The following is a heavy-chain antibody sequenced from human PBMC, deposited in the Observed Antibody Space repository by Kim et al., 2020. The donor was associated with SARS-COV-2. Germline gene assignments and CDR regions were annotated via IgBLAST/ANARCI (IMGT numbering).Heavy chain of an antibody. V-gene: IGHV1-2*02. J-gene: IGHJ6*02. CDR3: ARDSEYSSSWSPYGMDV. CDR2: INPNSGGT. CDR1: GYTFTGYY. Sequence: ASVKVSCKASGYTFTGYYMHWVRQAPGQWLEWMGWINPNSGGTNYAQKFQGRVTMTRDTSISTAYMELSRLRSDDTAVYYCARDSEYSSSWSPYGMDVWGQGTTVTVSS. D-gene: IGHD6-13*01.